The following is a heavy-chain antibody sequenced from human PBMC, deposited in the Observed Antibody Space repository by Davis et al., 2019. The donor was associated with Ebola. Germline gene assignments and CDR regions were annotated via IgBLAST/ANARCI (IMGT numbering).Heavy chain of an antibody. D-gene: IGHD3-3*01. J-gene: IGHJ5*02. CDR3: ARDITIFGVVRGNWFDP. CDR1: GFTFSSYW. CDR2: IKQDGSEK. V-gene: IGHV3-7*03. Sequence: GESLKISCAASGFTFSSYWMGWVRQAPGKGLDWVANIKQDGSEKYYVDSVKGRFTISRDNAKNSLYVQMNSLRAEDTAVYYCARDITIFGVVRGNWFDPWGQGTLVTVSS.